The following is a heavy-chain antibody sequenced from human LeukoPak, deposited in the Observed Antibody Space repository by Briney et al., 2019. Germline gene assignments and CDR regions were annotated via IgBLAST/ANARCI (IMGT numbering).Heavy chain of an antibody. CDR1: GDSVSSNRAA. CDR3: ARDLCTSSSCPHNWIDP. Sequence: SQTLSLTCAISGDSVSSNRAAWNWIRQSPSRGLEWLGRTYYRSKWYNNYAISVKSRITINPDTSKNQFSLQLNSVTPEDTAVYYCARDLCTSSSCPHNWIDPWGQGTLVTVSS. V-gene: IGHV6-1*01. J-gene: IGHJ5*02. D-gene: IGHD2-2*01. CDR2: TYYRSKWYN.